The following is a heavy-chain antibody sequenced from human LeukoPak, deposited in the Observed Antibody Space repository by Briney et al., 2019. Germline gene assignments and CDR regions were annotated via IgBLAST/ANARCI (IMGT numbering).Heavy chain of an antibody. CDR2: VDHTGST. CDR3: ARGRVSSSTWYSTYYYYFYMDV. Sequence: SETLSLTCSVSDDSITMYYWTWIRQPPGKGLEWIGYVDHTGSTNFNPSLDGRVSISRDTTKNLFSLRLRSVTAADTAVYFCARGRVSSSTWYSTYYYYFYMDVWGKGTTVTVSS. J-gene: IGHJ6*03. CDR1: DDSITMYY. V-gene: IGHV4-59*01. D-gene: IGHD1-1*01.